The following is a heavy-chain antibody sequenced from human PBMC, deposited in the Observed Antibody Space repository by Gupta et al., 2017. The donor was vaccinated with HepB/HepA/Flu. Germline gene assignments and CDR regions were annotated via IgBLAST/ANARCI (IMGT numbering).Heavy chain of an antibody. CDR3: ASSPISTYYYDSSGYYDNWFDP. D-gene: IGHD3-22*01. CDR1: GRSISSSSYY. Sequence: QLQLQESGPGLVTPSETLSLTCTVSGRSISSSSYYWGWIRQPPGKGLEWIGSIYYSGSTYYNPSLKSRVTISVDTSKNQFSLKLSSVTAADTAVYYCASSPISTYYYDSSGYYDNWFDPWGQGTLVTVSS. CDR2: IYYSGST. V-gene: IGHV4-39*01. J-gene: IGHJ5*02.